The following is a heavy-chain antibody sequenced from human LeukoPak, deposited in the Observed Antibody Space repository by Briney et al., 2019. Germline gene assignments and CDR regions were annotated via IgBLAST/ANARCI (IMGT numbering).Heavy chain of an antibody. CDR1: GGSISSSSYY. Sequence: KPSETLSLTCTVSGGSISSSSYYWGWIRQPPGKGLEWIGSIYYSGSTYYNPSLKSRVTISVNTSKNQFSLKLSSVTAADTAVYYCARHAVSYDFWSGYLQYYYYYMDVWGKGTTVTVSS. CDR2: IYYSGST. D-gene: IGHD3-3*01. J-gene: IGHJ6*03. V-gene: IGHV4-39*01. CDR3: ARHAVSYDFWSGYLQYYYYYMDV.